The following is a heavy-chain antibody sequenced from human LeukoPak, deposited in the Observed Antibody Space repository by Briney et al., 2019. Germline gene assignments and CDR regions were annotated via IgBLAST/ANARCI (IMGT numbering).Heavy chain of an antibody. CDR3: ARSGYSYGSGAFDI. CDR1: GSSFTSYW. J-gene: IGHJ3*02. V-gene: IGHV5-51*01. CDR2: IYPGDSDT. D-gene: IGHD5-18*01. Sequence: KLGASLQISCKGSGSSFTSYWIGWVRQLPGKGLEWMGIIYPGDSDTRYSPSFQGQVTISADKSISTAYLQWSSLKASDTAMYYCARSGYSYGSGAFDIWGQGTMVTVSS.